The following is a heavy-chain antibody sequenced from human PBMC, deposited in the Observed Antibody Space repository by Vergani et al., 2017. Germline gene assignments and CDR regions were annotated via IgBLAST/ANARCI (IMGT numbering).Heavy chain of an antibody. J-gene: IGHJ1*01. V-gene: IGHV1-2*02. CDR1: GYTFTGYY. D-gene: IGHD3-3*01. CDR2: INPNSGGT. CDR3: ASGVGNYDFWGGYYLEYFQH. Sequence: QVQLVQSGAEVKKPGASVKVSCKASGYTFTGYYMHWVRQAPGQGLEWMGWINPNSGGTNYAQKFQGRVTMTRDTSISPAYMELSRLRSDDTAVYYCASGVGNYDFWGGYYLEYFQHWGQGTLVTVSS.